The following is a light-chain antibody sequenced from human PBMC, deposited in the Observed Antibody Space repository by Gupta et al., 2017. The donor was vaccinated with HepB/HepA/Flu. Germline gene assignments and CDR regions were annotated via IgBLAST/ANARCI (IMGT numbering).Light chain of an antibody. V-gene: IGKV4-1*01. CDR3: QQYYSTPRS. Sequence: DIVMSQSPDSLAVSLVERATINCKSGQSVLYSSNNKNYLAWYQQKPGQPPKLLIYWASTRESGVPDRFSGSGSGTDFTLTINSLQAEDVAVYYCQQYYSTPRSFGQGTKVEIK. J-gene: IGKJ2*03. CDR1: QSVLYSSNNKNY. CDR2: WAS.